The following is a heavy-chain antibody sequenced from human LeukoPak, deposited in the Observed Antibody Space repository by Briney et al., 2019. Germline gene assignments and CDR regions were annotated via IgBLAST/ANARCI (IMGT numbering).Heavy chain of an antibody. J-gene: IGHJ4*02. Sequence: SETLSLTCTVSGGFISSGGYYWSWIRQPPGKGLEWIGYIYHSGSTYYNPSLKSRVTISVDTSKNHFSLKLSSVTAADTAVYYCARHYYYDSSGLDYWGQGTLVTVSS. V-gene: IGHV4-30-2*01. CDR3: ARHYYYDSSGLDY. CDR1: GGFISSGGYY. D-gene: IGHD3-22*01. CDR2: IYHSGST.